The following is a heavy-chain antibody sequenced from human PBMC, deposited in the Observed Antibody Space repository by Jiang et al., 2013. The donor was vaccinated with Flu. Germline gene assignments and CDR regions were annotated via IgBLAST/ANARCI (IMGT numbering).Heavy chain of an antibody. D-gene: IGHD1-1*01. Sequence: PGLVKPSETLSLTCTVSGGSISSYYWSWIRQPPGKGLEWIGYIYYSGSTNYNPSLKSRVTISVDTSKNQFSLKLSSVTAADTAVYYCARGRYRFDPWGQGTLVTVSS. CDR2: IYYSGST. CDR1: GGSISSYY. V-gene: IGHV4-59*01. J-gene: IGHJ5*02. CDR3: ARGRYRFDP.